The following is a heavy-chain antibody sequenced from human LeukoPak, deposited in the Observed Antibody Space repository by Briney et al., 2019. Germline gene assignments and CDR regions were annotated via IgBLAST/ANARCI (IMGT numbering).Heavy chain of an antibody. V-gene: IGHV4-61*01. D-gene: IGHD3-10*01. Sequence: SETLSLTCTVSGGSISSSSYYWGWIRQPPGKGLEWIGYIYYSGSTNYNPSLKSRVTISVDTSKNQFSLKLSSVTAADTAVYYCARDPAYYGSGRGTFDIWGQGTMVTVSS. CDR2: IYYSGST. CDR3: ARDPAYYGSGRGTFDI. CDR1: GGSISSSSYY. J-gene: IGHJ3*02.